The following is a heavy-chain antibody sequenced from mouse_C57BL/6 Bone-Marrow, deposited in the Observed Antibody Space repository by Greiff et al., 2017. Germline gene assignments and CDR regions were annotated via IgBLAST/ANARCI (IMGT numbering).Heavy chain of an antibody. CDR2: IYPGNSDT. J-gene: IGHJ1*03. CDR3: TSGGYWYFDV. V-gene: IGHV1-5*01. Sequence: EVQLQQSGTVLARPGASVKMSCKTSGYTFTSYWMHWVKQRPGQGLEWIGAIYPGNSDTSYNQKFKGKAKLTAAPSASTAYLELSSLTNEDSAVYYCTSGGYWYFDVWGTGTTVTVSS. CDR1: GYTFTSYW.